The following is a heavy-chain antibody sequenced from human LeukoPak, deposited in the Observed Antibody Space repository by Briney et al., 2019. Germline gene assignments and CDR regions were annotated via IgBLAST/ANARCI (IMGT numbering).Heavy chain of an antibody. CDR2: ISSSSSYI. Sequence: GGSLRLSCAASGFTFSSYSMNWVRQAPGKGLEWVSSISSSSSYIYYADSVKGRFTISRDNAKNSLYLQMNSLRAEDTAVHYCARDRSTVTALDYWGQGTLVTVSS. CDR1: GFTFSSYS. CDR3: ARDRSTVTALDY. J-gene: IGHJ4*02. V-gene: IGHV3-21*01. D-gene: IGHD4-17*01.